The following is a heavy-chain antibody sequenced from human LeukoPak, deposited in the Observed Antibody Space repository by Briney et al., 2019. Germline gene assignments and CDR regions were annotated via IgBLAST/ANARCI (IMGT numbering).Heavy chain of an antibody. Sequence: SETLSLTCTVSGYSISSGYYWGWIRQPPGKGLEWIGSIYHSGSTYYNPSLKSRVTISVDTSKNQFSLKLSSVTAADTAVYYCARDRYYDSSDLDYWGQGTLVTVSS. J-gene: IGHJ4*02. CDR3: ARDRYYDSSDLDY. D-gene: IGHD3-22*01. CDR2: IYHSGST. CDR1: GYSISSGYY. V-gene: IGHV4-38-2*02.